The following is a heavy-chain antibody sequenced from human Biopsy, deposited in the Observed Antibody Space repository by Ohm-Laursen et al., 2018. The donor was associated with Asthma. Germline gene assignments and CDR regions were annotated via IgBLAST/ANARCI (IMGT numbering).Heavy chain of an antibody. CDR1: GGTFSSNS. D-gene: IGHD2-2*01. CDR3: ARGPEYVRSSGALDY. CDR2: IIPIFGPT. J-gene: IGHJ4*02. V-gene: IGHV1-69*13. Sequence: ASVKVSCKASGGTFSSNSINWVRQAPGQGLEWMGRIIPIFGPTNYAQKFQGRVTISADDSTSTAYMELSSLSSEDAALYYCARGPEYVRSSGALDYWGQGTLVTVSS.